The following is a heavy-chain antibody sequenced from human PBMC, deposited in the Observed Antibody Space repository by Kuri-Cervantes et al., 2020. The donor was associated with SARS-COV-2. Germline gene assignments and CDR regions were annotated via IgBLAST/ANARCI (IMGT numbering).Heavy chain of an antibody. V-gene: IGHV1-2*02. CDR1: GYTFTGYY. D-gene: IGHD3-3*01. J-gene: IGHJ2*01. CDR3: ARGLNDFWSGYYSSWYFDP. CDR2: INPDSGGT. Sequence: ASVKVSCKASGYTFTGYYIHWVRQAPGQGLEWMGWINPDSGGTDYAQKFQGRVTMTRDTSISTGYMELSRMRSDDTAVYHCARGLNDFWSGYYSSWYFDPWGRGTLVTVSS.